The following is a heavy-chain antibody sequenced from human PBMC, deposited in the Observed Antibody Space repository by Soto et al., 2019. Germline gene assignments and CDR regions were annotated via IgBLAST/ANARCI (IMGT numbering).Heavy chain of an antibody. CDR2: IWYDGSNK. J-gene: IGHJ6*02. V-gene: IGHV3-33*01. CDR1: GFTFSSYG. CDR3: ARQRITIFGVALHGMDV. D-gene: IGHD3-3*01. Sequence: GGSLRLSCAASGFTFSSYGMHWVRQAPGKGLEWVAVIWYDGSNKYYADSVKGRFTISRDNSKNTLYLQMNSLRAEDTAVYYCARQRITIFGVALHGMDVWGQGTTVTVSS.